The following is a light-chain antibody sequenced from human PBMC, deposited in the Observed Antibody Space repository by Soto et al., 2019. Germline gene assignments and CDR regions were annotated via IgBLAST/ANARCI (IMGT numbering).Light chain of an antibody. J-gene: IGKJ2*01. CDR1: QSVRSN. Sequence: EIVMPQYPATLSVSPGERATLSCMASQSVRSNLAWYQQTPGQASRLLIYGASTRATGIPARFSGSGSGTEFTLTISSLQSEDFAVYYCQQYNNWPYTLGQGTKVDIK. CDR2: GAS. V-gene: IGKV3-15*01. CDR3: QQYNNWPYT.